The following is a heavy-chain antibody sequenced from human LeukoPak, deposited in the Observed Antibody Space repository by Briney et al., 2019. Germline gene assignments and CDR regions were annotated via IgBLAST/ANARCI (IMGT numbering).Heavy chain of an antibody. V-gene: IGHV4-34*01. D-gene: IGHD3-22*01. CDR3: ARLTRRTPRSSGYYY. Sequence: SETLSLTCTVSGGSISSYYWSWIRQPPGKGLEWIGEINHSGSTNYNPSLKSRVTISVDTSKNQFSLKLSSVTAADTAVYYCARLTRRTPRSSGYYYWGQGTLVTVSS. CDR1: GGSISSYY. J-gene: IGHJ4*02. CDR2: INHSGST.